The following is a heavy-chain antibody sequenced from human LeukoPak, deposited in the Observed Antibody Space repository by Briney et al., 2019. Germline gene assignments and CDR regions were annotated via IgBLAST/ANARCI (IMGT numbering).Heavy chain of an antibody. V-gene: IGHV4-4*02. CDR2: IYHSGST. Sequence: SETLSLTCAVSGGSISRSNWWSLVRQPPGEGLEWIGEIYHSGSTNYNPSLKSRVNISVDKSKNPFSLKLSSVTAADTAVYYCARALTTVTQYYFDYWGQGTLVTVSS. CDR1: GGSISRSNW. J-gene: IGHJ4*02. D-gene: IGHD4-17*01. CDR3: ARALTTVTQYYFDY.